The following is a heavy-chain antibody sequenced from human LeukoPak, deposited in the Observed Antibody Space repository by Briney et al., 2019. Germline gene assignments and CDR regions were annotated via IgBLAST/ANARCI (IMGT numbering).Heavy chain of an antibody. Sequence: SVKVSCKASGFTFTSSAMQWVRQARGQRLEWIGWIFVGSGDTNYAQKFQKRVTITRDMSPRTAYMGMSSLRSEKTAVYYCAATDYDLWSGFGSFDPWGQGPLVTVSS. J-gene: IGHJ5*02. D-gene: IGHD3-3*01. CDR1: GFTFTSSA. CDR2: IFVGSGDT. CDR3: AATDYDLWSGFGSFDP. V-gene: IGHV1-58*02.